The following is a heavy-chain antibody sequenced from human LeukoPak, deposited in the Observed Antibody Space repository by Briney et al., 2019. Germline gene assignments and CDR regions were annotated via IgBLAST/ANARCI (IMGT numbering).Heavy chain of an antibody. Sequence: ASVKVSCKASGYTFTSNAMHWVRQAPGQRLEWMGWINAGNGNTKYSQKFQGRVTITRDTSASTAYMELSSLRSEDTAVYYCARVSSGWYYFDYWGQGTLVTVSS. J-gene: IGHJ4*02. CDR2: INAGNGNT. V-gene: IGHV1-3*01. CDR3: ARVSSGWYYFDY. D-gene: IGHD6-19*01. CDR1: GYTFTSNA.